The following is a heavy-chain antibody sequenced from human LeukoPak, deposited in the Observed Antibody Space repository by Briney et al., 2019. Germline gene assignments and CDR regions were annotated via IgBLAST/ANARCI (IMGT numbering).Heavy chain of an antibody. CDR3: ARDPGEMVYATPHGLFDP. Sequence: ASVKVSCKASGYTFTSYGISWVRQAPGQGLEWVGWISAYNGNTNYAQKLQGRVTMTTETSTSTAYMELRSLRSDDTAAYYWARDPGEMVYATPHGLFDPWGQGTLVTVSS. D-gene: IGHD2-8*01. J-gene: IGHJ5*02. V-gene: IGHV1-18*01. CDR2: ISAYNGNT. CDR1: GYTFTSYG.